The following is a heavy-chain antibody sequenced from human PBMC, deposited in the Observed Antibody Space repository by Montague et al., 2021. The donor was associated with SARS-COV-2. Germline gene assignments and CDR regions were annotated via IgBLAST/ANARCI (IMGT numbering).Heavy chain of an antibody. CDR1: GGSISGSSYC. J-gene: IGHJ4*02. Sequence: SETLSLTCTVSGGSISGSSYCWGWIRQPPGKGLEWIGSIYYSGSAYYNPSLKSRVTISVDTSKNQFSLKLSSVTAADTAVYYCARREDYYGSGSYPNWGQGTLVTVSS. D-gene: IGHD3-10*01. CDR2: IYYSGSA. CDR3: ARREDYYGSGSYPN. V-gene: IGHV4-39*01.